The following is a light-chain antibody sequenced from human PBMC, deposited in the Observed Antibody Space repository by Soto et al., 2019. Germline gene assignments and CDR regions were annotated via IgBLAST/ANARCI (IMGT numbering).Light chain of an antibody. V-gene: IGLV2-14*03. J-gene: IGLJ1*01. CDR1: SSDIGGYNY. CDR3: VSYTSSSTPYV. Sequence: QSALTQPASVSGSPGQSITISCTGTSSDIGGYNYVSWYQHHPGKAPKLMIYDVNNRPSGVSNRFSGSKSGNTASLTISGLQAEDEADYYCVSYTSSSTPYVFGTGTKLTVL. CDR2: DVN.